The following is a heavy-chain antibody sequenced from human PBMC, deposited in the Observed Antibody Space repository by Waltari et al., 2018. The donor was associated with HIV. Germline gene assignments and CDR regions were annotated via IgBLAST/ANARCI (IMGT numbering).Heavy chain of an antibody. CDR2: INPSGST. V-gene: IGHV4-34*01. J-gene: IGHJ4*02. Sequence: QVQLQQWGAGLLKPSETLSLTCAVYGGSLSGYHWSWIRQPPGKGLGWIGEINPSGSTNYSPSLKSRNTLSLDTSKNQFSLKLRSVTAADTAVYYCATRGAPTPVTPDYWGQGTLVTVSS. CDR3: ATRGAPTPVTPDY. D-gene: IGHD4-17*01. CDR1: GGSLSGYH.